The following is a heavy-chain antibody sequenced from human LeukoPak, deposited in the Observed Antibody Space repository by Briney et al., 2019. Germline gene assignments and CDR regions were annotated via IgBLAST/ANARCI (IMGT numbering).Heavy chain of an antibody. CDR1: GYTFTSYD. CDR2: MNPNNGNR. CDR3: ARDGGATNIVLMVYYDY. D-gene: IGHD2-8*01. Sequence: ASVKVSCKASGYTFTSYDINWVRQATGQGLEWMGWMNPNNGNRGYAQKLQGRVTMTTDTSTSTAYMELRSLRSDDTAVYYCARDGGATNIVLMVYYDYWGQGTLVTVSS. J-gene: IGHJ4*02. V-gene: IGHV1-8*02.